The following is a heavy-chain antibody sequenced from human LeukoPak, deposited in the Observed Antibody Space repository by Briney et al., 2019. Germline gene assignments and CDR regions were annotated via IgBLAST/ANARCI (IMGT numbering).Heavy chain of an antibody. V-gene: IGHV3-30*02. Sequence: GGSLRLSCAASGFTFSSYGMHWVRQAPGKGLEWVAFIRYDGSNKYYADSVKGRFTISRDNSKNTLYLQMNSLRAEDTAVYYCANFFYDFWSGYYSDFDYWGQGTLVTVSS. CDR1: GFTFSSYG. J-gene: IGHJ4*02. CDR3: ANFFYDFWSGYYSDFDY. D-gene: IGHD3-3*01. CDR2: IRYDGSNK.